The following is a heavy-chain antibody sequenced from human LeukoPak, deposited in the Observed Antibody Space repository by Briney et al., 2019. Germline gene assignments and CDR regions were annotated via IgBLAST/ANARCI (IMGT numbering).Heavy chain of an antibody. D-gene: IGHD6-13*01. Sequence: GASVKVSCKASGYTFTSYYMHWVRQAPGQGLEWMGIINPSGGSTSYAQKFQGRVTMTRDTSISTAYMELSRLRSDDTAVYYCARDMGSSSWYDYWGQGTLVTVSS. CDR1: GYTFTSYY. CDR2: INPSGGST. V-gene: IGHV1-46*01. CDR3: ARDMGSSSWYDY. J-gene: IGHJ4*02.